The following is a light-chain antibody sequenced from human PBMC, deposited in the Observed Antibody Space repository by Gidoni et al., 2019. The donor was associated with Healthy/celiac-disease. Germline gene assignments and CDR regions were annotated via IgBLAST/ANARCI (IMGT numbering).Light chain of an antibody. CDR1: SSDVGGYNY. Sequence: QSALTQPSSVSGSPGQSITISCTGTSSDVGGYNYVSWYQQHPGKAPKLMIYEVSHRPSGVSNRFSGSKSGNTASLTISGLQAEEEADYYCSSYTSSSTYVFGTGTKVTVL. J-gene: IGLJ1*01. CDR3: SSYTSSSTYV. CDR2: EVS. V-gene: IGLV2-14*01.